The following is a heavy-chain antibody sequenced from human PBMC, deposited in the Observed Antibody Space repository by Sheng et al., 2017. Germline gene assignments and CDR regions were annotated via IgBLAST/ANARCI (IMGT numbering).Heavy chain of an antibody. CDR2: IYYSGST. Sequence: QVQLQESGPGLVKPSETLSLTCGVSGYSISSGYYWGWIRQPPGKGLEWIGSIYYSGSTYYNPSLKSRVTISADTSKNQFSLNLTSVTAADTAVYYCVRGTVVAATDYWGQGTPGHRLL. D-gene: IGHD2-15*01. V-gene: IGHV4-38-2*01. CDR3: VRGTVVAATDY. J-gene: IGHJ4*02. CDR1: GYSISSGYY.